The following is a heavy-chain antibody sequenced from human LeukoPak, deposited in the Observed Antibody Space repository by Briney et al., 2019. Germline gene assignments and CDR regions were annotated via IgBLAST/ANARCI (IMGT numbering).Heavy chain of an antibody. Sequence: GGSLRLSCAASGFIFSNSGMHWVRQAPGKGLEWVAFIRYDESDKFYADSVKGRFTISRDNAKNSLYLQMNSLKAEDTAVYYCARDKQVVVGATTAYDYWGQGTLVTVSS. V-gene: IGHV3-30*02. CDR2: IRYDESDK. D-gene: IGHD1-26*01. CDR1: GFIFSNSG. J-gene: IGHJ4*02. CDR3: ARDKQVVVGATTAYDY.